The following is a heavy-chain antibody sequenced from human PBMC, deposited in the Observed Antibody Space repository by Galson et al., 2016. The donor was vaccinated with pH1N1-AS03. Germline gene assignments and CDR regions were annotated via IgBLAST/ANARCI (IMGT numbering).Heavy chain of an antibody. V-gene: IGHV4-59*08. CDR3: GRHLRSSYSMDV. Sequence: LSLTCTVSGGSVTGYYWTWIRQPPGKGLEWIGQIFYIGDTLYTPSLRGRVTMSVDTSKNQLSLRLSSVTAADTAVYYCGRHLRSSYSMDVWGQGTTVTVSS. J-gene: IGHJ6*02. CDR2: IFYIGDT. D-gene: IGHD2-15*01. CDR1: GGSVTGYY.